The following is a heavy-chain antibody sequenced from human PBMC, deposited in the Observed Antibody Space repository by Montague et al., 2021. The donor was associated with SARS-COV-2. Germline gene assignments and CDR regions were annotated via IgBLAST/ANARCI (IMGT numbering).Heavy chain of an antibody. V-gene: IGHV4-39*07. D-gene: IGHD5-12*01. J-gene: IGHJ4*02. Sequence: SETLSLTCTVSGGSISSSSYYWGWIRQPPGKGLEWIGSIYYSGRTYYNPSLKSRVTISVDTSKNQFSLKLSSVTAADTAVYYCARDLWVWLSVEGSFDYWGQGTLVTVSS. CDR1: GGSISSSSYY. CDR2: IYYSGRT. CDR3: ARDLWVWLSVEGSFDY.